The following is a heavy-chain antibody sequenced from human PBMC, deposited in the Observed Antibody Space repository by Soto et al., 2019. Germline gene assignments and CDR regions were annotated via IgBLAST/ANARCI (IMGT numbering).Heavy chain of an antibody. CDR1: GFTFSSYA. Sequence: GGSLRLSCAASGFTFSSYAMSWVRQAPGKGLEWVSAISGSGGSTYYADSVKGRFTISRDNSKNTLYPQMNSLRAEDTAVYYCAKLPYYDILTVGTGNFDYWGQGTLVTVSS. V-gene: IGHV3-23*01. J-gene: IGHJ4*02. CDR2: ISGSGGST. D-gene: IGHD3-9*01. CDR3: AKLPYYDILTVGTGNFDY.